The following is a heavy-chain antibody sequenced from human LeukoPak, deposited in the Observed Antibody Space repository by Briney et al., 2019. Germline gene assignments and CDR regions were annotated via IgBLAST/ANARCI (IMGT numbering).Heavy chain of an antibody. Sequence: ASVKVSCKASGYTFTDYYMHWVRQAPGQGLEWMGWINPKTGDTKYVQKFQGRVTMTGDSSINIAYMELSRLRSDDTAVYYCARDTARITIFGVAKYMDVWGRGTTVTVSS. D-gene: IGHD3-3*01. V-gene: IGHV1-2*02. CDR2: INPKTGDT. J-gene: IGHJ6*03. CDR1: GYTFTDYY. CDR3: ARDTARITIFGVAKYMDV.